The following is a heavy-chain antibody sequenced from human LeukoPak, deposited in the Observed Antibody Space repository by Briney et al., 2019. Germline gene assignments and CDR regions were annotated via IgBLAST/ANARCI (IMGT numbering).Heavy chain of an antibody. J-gene: IGHJ5*02. V-gene: IGHV1-2*06. D-gene: IGHD3-10*01. CDR2: INPNTGGT. CDR3: ARDPTVRDFNGFDP. Sequence: ASVTVSCKASGYSFTGYYIHWLRQAPGQGLEWMGRINPNTGGTKYAQKFQGRVTMTRDTPISTAYMELSTLTSHDTAVYYSARDPTVRDFNGFDPWGEGTPVTVSS. CDR1: GYSFTGYY.